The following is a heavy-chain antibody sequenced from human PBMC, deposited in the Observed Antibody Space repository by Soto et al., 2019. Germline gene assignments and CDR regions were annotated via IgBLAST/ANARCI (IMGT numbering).Heavy chain of an antibody. J-gene: IGHJ4*02. CDR1: GATFSSYA. V-gene: IGHV1-69*06. CDR2: IIPFFGTP. Sequence: QVLLVQSGAEVKKPGYSVKVSCKLSGATFSSYAMSWVRQAPGQGLEWIGGIIPFFGTPNYAQKFQGRVIITADTSTATFYMELSSLRSDYTAEYYCSRDKGAYFAHLVYCGPGTLVTVSS. D-gene: IGHD3-16*01. CDR3: SRDKGAYFAHLVY.